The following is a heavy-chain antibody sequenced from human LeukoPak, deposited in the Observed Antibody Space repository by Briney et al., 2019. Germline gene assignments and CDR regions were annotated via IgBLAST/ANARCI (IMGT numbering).Heavy chain of an antibody. CDR2: ISGSGGST. CDR1: GFILSSYA. D-gene: IGHD6-19*01. Sequence: PGGSLRLSCASSGFILSSYAMNWVSQAPGKGLEWVSAISGSGGSTSYAVSVKARFTISRDNSKNTLFLQMNSLRAEDTAVYYFVKDAERVAVTVLLDYWGQGTLVTVSS. CDR3: VKDAERVAVTVLLDY. V-gene: IGHV3-23*01. J-gene: IGHJ4*02.